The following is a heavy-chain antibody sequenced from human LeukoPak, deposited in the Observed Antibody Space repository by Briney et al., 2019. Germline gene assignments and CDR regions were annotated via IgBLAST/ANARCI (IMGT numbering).Heavy chain of an antibody. CDR3: AREETSRSQRAFDY. V-gene: IGHV4-4*07. CDR1: NASINSYF. CDR2: VHTSGTT. D-gene: IGHD1-1*01. J-gene: IGHJ4*02. Sequence: PSETLSLTCSVSNASINSYFWSFIRQPAGKGLEWIGRVHTSGTTNYNPSLKGRVTMSVDMSKNQFSLELSSMTAADTAVYFCAREETSRSQRAFDYWGQGALVTVSS.